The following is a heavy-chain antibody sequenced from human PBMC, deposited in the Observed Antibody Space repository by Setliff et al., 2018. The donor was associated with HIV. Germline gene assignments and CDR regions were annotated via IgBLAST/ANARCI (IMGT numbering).Heavy chain of an antibody. V-gene: IGHV4-59*01. D-gene: IGHD3-3*01. CDR3: ARGSVKIFGVVPRPLYYYMDV. CDR1: GGSISTYY. J-gene: IGHJ6*03. CDR2: IYYSGST. Sequence: SETLSLTCTVSGGSISTYYWSWIRQPPGQGLEWIGYIYYSGSTNYNPPLKSRLTISLDTSRNQFSLRLSSVAAADTAVYYCARGSVKIFGVVPRPLYYYMDVWGKGTTVTVSS.